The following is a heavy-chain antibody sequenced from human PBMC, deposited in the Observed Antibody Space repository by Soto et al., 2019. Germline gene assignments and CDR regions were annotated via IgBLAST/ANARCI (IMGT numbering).Heavy chain of an antibody. J-gene: IGHJ4*02. Sequence: QVQLQQSGPGLLRPSQTLSLTCTVSGVTVSSDAYYWSWIRQPPGKGREWIGNIYHRGNTYYSPSLKSRLVIGLDTYKNQFSLSLSSVTAADTAVYYCARYRFSGNRWSKFDYWGQGTLVTVSS. V-gene: IGHV4-31*03. CDR1: GVTVSSDAYY. CDR3: ARYRFSGNRWSKFDY. CDR2: IYHRGNT. D-gene: IGHD3-16*02.